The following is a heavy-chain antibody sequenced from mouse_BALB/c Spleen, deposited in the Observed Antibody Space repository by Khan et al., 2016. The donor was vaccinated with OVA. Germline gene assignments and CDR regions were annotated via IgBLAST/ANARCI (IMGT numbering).Heavy chain of an antibody. J-gene: IGHJ4*01. D-gene: IGHD1-1*01. CDR1: GYSFTSYW. CDR2: IGPGSSNA. CDR3: ARENYYGRSCYAMDY. V-gene: IGHV1S41*01. Sequence: DLVKPGASVKLSCTASGYSFTSYWINWIKQRPGQGLEWIGRIGPGSSNAYYNDMFKGMATLTVDSSSNIAYILLSSLSSEDSFVYFCARENYYGRSCYAMDYWGQGTSVTVSA.